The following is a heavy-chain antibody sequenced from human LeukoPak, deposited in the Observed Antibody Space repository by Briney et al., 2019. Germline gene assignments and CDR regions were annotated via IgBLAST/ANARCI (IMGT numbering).Heavy chain of an antibody. Sequence: GGSLRLSCTASGFTFGDYAMSWVRQAPGKGLEWVGFIRSKAYGGTTEYAASVEGRFTISRDDSKSIAYLQMNSLKTEDTAVYYCTRCRIAARPYYFDYWGQGTLVTASS. CDR2: IRSKAYGGTT. CDR1: GFTFGDYA. J-gene: IGHJ4*02. D-gene: IGHD6-6*01. V-gene: IGHV3-49*04. CDR3: TRCRIAARPYYFDY.